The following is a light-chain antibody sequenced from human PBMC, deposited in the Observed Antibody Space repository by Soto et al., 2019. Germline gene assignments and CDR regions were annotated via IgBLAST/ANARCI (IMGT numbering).Light chain of an antibody. CDR2: WAS. CDR3: QQHYAAPYT. J-gene: IGKJ2*01. V-gene: IGKV4-1*01. Sequence: DIVMTQSPDSLVVSLGERATINCKSSQSVLSSSVNKKNLAWYQQKPGQPPKLLIYWASTRESGVPDRFSGSGSGTDFTLTISSLQAEDVAVYYCQQHYAAPYTFGQGTKLEI. CDR1: QSVLSSSVNKKN.